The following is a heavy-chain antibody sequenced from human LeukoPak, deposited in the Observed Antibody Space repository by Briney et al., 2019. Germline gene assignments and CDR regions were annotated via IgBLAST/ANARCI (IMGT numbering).Heavy chain of an antibody. CDR3: AGGSVQLERADY. CDR2: IYHSGST. J-gene: IGHJ4*02. D-gene: IGHD1-1*01. V-gene: IGHV4-30-2*01. Sequence: PSETLSLTCTVSGGSISSGGYYWSWIRQPPGKGLEWIGYIYHSGSTYYNPSLKSRVTISVDRSKNQFSLKLSSVTAADTAVYYCAGGSVQLERADYWGQGTLVTVSS. CDR1: GGSISSGGYY.